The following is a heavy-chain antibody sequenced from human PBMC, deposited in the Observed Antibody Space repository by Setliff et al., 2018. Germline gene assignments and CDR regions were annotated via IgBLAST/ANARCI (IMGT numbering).Heavy chain of an antibody. Sequence: SETRSLTCAVYGGSFSGYYWSWIRQPPGRGLEWLGEINHSGSTNCNPSLKSRVTISVDTSKNQFSLKLSSVTAADTAVYYCARDPLTTNRRRAFDIWGQGTMVTVSS. J-gene: IGHJ3*02. CDR1: GGSFSGYY. CDR2: INHSGST. D-gene: IGHD4-17*01. CDR3: ARDPLTTNRRRAFDI. V-gene: IGHV4-34*01.